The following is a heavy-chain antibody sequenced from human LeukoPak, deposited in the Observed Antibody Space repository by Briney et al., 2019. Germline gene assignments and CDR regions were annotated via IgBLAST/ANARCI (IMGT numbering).Heavy chain of an antibody. Sequence: PGGSLRLSCAASGFTVSSNYMSWVRQAPGKGLEWIGEISHSGSTNYNPSLKSRVTISVDTSKNQFSLKLSSVTAADTAVYYCARVRGSSGSYEYYHYMDVWGKGTTVTISS. CDR2: ISHSGST. CDR1: GFTVSSNY. V-gene: IGHV4-34*01. J-gene: IGHJ6*03. D-gene: IGHD1-26*01. CDR3: ARVRGSSGSYEYYHYMDV.